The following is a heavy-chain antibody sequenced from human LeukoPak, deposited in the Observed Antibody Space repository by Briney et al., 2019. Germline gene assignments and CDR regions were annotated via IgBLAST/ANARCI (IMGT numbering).Heavy chain of an antibody. CDR1: GFTFSSYW. CDR2: ISGSGSNT. Sequence: GGSLRLSCAASGFTFSSYWMSWVRQAPGKGLEWVSAISGSGSNTYYADSVKGRFTISRDNAKNTLSLQMSSLRAEDTAVYYCAKGGNCSGGSCYLGLDFWGQGTLVTVSS. V-gene: IGHV3-23*01. D-gene: IGHD2-15*01. J-gene: IGHJ4*02. CDR3: AKGGNCSGGSCYLGLDF.